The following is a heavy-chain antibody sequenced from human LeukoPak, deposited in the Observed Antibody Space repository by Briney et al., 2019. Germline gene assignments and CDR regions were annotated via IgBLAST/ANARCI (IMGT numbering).Heavy chain of an antibody. CDR3: AKTLKTHIVVVTAIAY. CDR1: GFTFSSYA. CDR2: ISGSGGST. J-gene: IGHJ4*02. Sequence: GGSLRLSCAASGFTFSSYAMSWVRQAPGKGLEWVSAISGSGGSTYYADSVKGRFTISRDNSKNTLYLQMNSPRAEDTAVYYCAKTLKTHIVVVTAIAYWGQGTLVTVSS. V-gene: IGHV3-23*01. D-gene: IGHD2-21*02.